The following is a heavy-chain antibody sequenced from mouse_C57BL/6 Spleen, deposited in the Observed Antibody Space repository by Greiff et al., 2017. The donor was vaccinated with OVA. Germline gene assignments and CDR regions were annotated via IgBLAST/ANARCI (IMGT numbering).Heavy chain of an antibody. Sequence: VQLQQSGAELVRPGSSVKMSCKTSGYTFTSYGINWVKQRPGQGLEWIGYIYIGNGYTEYNEKFKGKATLTSDTSSSTAYMQLSSLTSEDSAIYFCARSSNYYGSSYGYFDVWGTGTTVTVSS. D-gene: IGHD1-1*01. J-gene: IGHJ1*03. V-gene: IGHV1-58*01. CDR3: ARSSNYYGSSYGYFDV. CDR2: IYIGNGYT. CDR1: GYTFTSYG.